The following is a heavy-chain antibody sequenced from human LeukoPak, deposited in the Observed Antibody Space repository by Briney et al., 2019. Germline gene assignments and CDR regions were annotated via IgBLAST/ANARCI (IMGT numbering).Heavy chain of an antibody. V-gene: IGHV4-59*12. CDR1: GGSITRFY. CDR2: IYDIGTT. Sequence: SETLSLTCTVSGGSITRFYWSWIRQPPGKGLEWIGYIYDIGTTNYNPSLKTRVTMSVDTSKNQFSLRLSSVTAMDTAVYYCASSNWLRDANFDFWGQGTLVTVSS. D-gene: IGHD5-12*01. J-gene: IGHJ4*02. CDR3: ASSNWLRDANFDF.